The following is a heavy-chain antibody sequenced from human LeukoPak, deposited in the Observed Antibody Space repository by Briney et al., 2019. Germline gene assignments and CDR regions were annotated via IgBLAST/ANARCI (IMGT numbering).Heavy chain of an antibody. CDR3: ARNGGWYRGLDY. Sequence: ASVTVSCTASVYTFTSYGISWVRQGLGQGLEWMGWISAYNGNTNNAQKLQGRVTMTTDTSTSTAYMELRSLRSDDTAVYYCARNGGWYRGLDYWGQGTLVTVSS. CDR2: ISAYNGNT. V-gene: IGHV1-18*04. CDR1: VYTFTSYG. D-gene: IGHD6-19*01. J-gene: IGHJ4*02.